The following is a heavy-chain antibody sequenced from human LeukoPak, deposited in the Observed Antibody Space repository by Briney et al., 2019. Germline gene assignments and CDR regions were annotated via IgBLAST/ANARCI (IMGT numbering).Heavy chain of an antibody. CDR2: IYSGGDT. Sequence: GGSLRLSCAASGFIVSSNYMTWVRQAPGKGLEWVSLIYSGGDTYYADSVKGRFTISRDNAKNSLYLQMNSLRAEDTAVYYCARDLHGAAFDIWGQGTMVTVSS. CDR1: GFIVSSNY. D-gene: IGHD3-16*01. J-gene: IGHJ3*02. CDR3: ARDLHGAAFDI. V-gene: IGHV3-66*01.